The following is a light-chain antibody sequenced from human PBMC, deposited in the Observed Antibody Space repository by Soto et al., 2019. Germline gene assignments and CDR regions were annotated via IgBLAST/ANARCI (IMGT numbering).Light chain of an antibody. CDR2: DAS. V-gene: IGKV1-5*01. Sequence: IHMTQSLSTLSASVRDRVTITCRASQSISSCLAWYQQKPGKAPKVLIFDASTLESGAPSRFSGSGSGTEFTLTISSLQPEDFATYYCQEYHSCPVTFGHGTKVDIK. CDR3: QEYHSCPVT. J-gene: IGKJ1*01. CDR1: QSISSC.